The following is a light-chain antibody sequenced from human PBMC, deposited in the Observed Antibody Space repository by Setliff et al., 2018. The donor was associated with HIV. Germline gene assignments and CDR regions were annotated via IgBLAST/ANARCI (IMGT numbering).Light chain of an antibody. CDR2: QAT. CDR3: CSNTGSNTFV. J-gene: IGLJ1*01. CDR1: SNNVGRYDL. V-gene: IGLV2-23*01. Sequence: QSALTQPASVSGSPGQSITISCTGTSNNVGRYDLVSWYQQHPARAPNLIIYQATRRPAGVSHRFSGSKSGNVASLTISGLQAEDEADYYCCSNTGSNTFVFGTGTKVTVL.